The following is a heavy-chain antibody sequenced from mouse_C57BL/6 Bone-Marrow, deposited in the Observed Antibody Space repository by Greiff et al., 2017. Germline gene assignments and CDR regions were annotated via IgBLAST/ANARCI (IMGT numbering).Heavy chain of an antibody. CDR1: GYTFTSYW. J-gene: IGHJ4*01. CDR3: ARRGFRSNYDAMDY. D-gene: IGHD2-5*01. V-gene: IGHV1-72*01. Sequence: VQLQQPGAELVKPGASVKLSCKASGYTFTSYWMHWVKQRPGRGLEWIGRIGPNSGGTKYNEKFKSKATLTVDKPSSTAYIQLSSLTSEDSAVYYCARRGFRSNYDAMDYGGQGTSVTVSA. CDR2: IGPNSGGT.